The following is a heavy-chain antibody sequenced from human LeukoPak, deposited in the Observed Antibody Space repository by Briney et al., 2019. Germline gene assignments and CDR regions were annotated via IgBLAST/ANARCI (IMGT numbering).Heavy chain of an antibody. CDR1: GFTFSSYA. J-gene: IGHJ4*02. CDR2: ISGSGGST. Sequence: GGSLRLSCAASGFTFSSYAMSWVRQAPGEGLEWVSAISGSGGSTYYADSVKGRFTISRDNSKNTLYLQMNSLRAEDTAVYYCAKLPPRIVVVVAATGGVGYWGQGTLVTVSS. CDR3: AKLPPRIVVVVAATGGVGY. V-gene: IGHV3-23*01. D-gene: IGHD2-15*01.